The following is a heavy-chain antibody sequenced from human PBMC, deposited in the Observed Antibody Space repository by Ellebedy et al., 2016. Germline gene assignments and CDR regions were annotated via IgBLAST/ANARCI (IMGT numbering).Heavy chain of an antibody. D-gene: IGHD1-26*01. J-gene: IGHJ4*02. V-gene: IGHV3-48*02. CDR3: ARGYLENSFDY. CDR2: ISTDSRVI. Sequence: GGSLRLXXAASGFAFNKYSMDWVRQAPGKGLEWVSFISTDSRVIYYADSVKGRFTISRDIARNSLYLQMKSLRDEDTAVYYCARGYLENSFDYWGQGTLVTVSS. CDR1: GFAFNKYS.